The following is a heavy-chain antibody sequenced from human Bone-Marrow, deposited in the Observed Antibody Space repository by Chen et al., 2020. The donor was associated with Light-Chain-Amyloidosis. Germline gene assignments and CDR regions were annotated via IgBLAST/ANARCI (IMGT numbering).Heavy chain of an antibody. V-gene: IGHV3-23*01. D-gene: IGHD3-22*01. CDR3: AKGWDDSSGYYEY. CDR1: GFTFSSYA. Sequence: EVQLLESGGGLVQPGGSLRLSCAASGFTFSSYAMSWVRQAPGKGLEWVSAISGSGGSTYYADSVKGRFTISRDNSKNTPYLQMNSLRAEDTAVYYCAKGWDDSSGYYEYWGQGTLVTVSS. CDR2: ISGSGGST. J-gene: IGHJ4*02.